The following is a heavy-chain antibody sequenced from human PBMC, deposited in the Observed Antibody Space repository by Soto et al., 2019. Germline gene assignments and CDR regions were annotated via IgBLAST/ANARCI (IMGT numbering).Heavy chain of an antibody. D-gene: IGHD3-22*01. V-gene: IGHV3-73*01. J-gene: IGHJ2*01. CDR1: GFTFSGSA. CDR2: IRSKANSYAT. Sequence: PGGSLRLSCAASGFTFSGSAMHWVRQASGKGLEWVGRIRSKANSYATAYAASVKGRFTISRDDSKNTAYLQMNSLKTEDTAVYYCTRQMSDYYDSSGYYDGWYFGLWGRGTLVTVAS. CDR3: TRQMSDYYDSSGYYDGWYFGL.